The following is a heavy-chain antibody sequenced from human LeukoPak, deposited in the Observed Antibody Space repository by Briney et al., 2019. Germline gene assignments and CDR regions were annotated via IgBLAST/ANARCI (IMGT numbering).Heavy chain of an antibody. J-gene: IGHJ3*02. D-gene: IGHD3/OR15-3a*01. CDR1: GYTFTSYG. Sequence: GASVKVSCKASGYTFTSYGISWVRQAPGQGLEGMRWISAYKGNTNYAQKLQGRVTMTTDTSTSTAYMELRSLRSDDTAVYYCARDWTPRGAFDIWGQGTMVTVSS. CDR2: ISAYKGNT. CDR3: ARDWTPRGAFDI. V-gene: IGHV1-18*01.